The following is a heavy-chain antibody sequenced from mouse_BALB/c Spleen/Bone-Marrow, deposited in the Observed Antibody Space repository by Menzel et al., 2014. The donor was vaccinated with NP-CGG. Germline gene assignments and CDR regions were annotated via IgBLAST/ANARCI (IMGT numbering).Heavy chain of an antibody. CDR3: ARRLTGTSAMDY. CDR2: INPGSGGT. J-gene: IGHJ4*01. CDR1: GYAFTNYL. D-gene: IGHD4-1*01. Sequence: VQVVESGAELVRPGTSVNVSCKASGYAFTNYLIEWVKQRPGQGLEWIGVINPGSGGTNYSEKFKGKATLTADKSSSTAYMQLSSLTSDDSAVYFCARRLTGTSAMDYWGQGTSVTVSS. V-gene: IGHV1-54*01.